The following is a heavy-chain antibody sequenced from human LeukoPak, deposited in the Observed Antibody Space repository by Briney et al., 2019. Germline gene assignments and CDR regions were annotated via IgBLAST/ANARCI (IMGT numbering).Heavy chain of an antibody. CDR2: IYHSGST. D-gene: IGHD6-19*01. J-gene: IGHJ3*02. Sequence: SETLSLTCTVSGYSISSGYYWGWIRQPPGKGLEWIGSIYHSGSTYYNPSLKSRVTISVDTSKNQFSLKLSSVTAADTAVYYCARPAVAGWRDAFDIWGQGTMVTVSS. CDR3: ARPAVAGWRDAFDI. V-gene: IGHV4-38-2*02. CDR1: GYSISSGYY.